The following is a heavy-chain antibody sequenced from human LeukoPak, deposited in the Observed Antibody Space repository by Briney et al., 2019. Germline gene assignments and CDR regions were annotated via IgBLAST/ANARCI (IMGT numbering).Heavy chain of an antibody. J-gene: IGHJ4*02. V-gene: IGHV4-39*07. Sequence: SETLSLTCTVSGGSISSSSYFWGWLRQPPGKGLEWIGSIYHSGSTYYNPSLKSRVTISIITSKNQFSLKLSSATATDTALYYCARRIAVTGSFDYWGEGTLVTVSS. CDR3: ARRIAVTGSFDY. CDR1: GGSISSSSYF. CDR2: IYHSGST. D-gene: IGHD6-19*01.